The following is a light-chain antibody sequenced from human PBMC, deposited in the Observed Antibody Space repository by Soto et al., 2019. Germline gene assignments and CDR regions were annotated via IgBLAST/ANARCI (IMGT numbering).Light chain of an antibody. J-gene: IGKJ4*01. V-gene: IGKV1-27*01. CDR3: QKYNGAPLT. Sequence: DIPMTQSPSSLSASVGDRVTITCRASQGISNYLAWYQQKPGKVPRLLIYAESTLQSGVPPRFSGSASGTDFTLTITSLQPEDVATYYCQKYNGAPLTFGGGTKLEIK. CDR1: QGISNY. CDR2: AES.